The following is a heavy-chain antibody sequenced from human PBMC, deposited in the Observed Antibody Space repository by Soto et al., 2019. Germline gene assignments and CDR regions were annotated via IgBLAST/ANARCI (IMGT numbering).Heavy chain of an antibody. Sequence: SSETLSLTCAVYGGSFSGYYWSWIRQPPGKGLEWIGEINHSGSTNYNPSLKSRVTISVDTSKNQFSLKLSSVTAADTAVYYCARGYCSSTSCYGPTSYYYYMDVWGKGTTVTVSS. CDR3: ARGYCSSTSCYGPTSYYYYMDV. CDR2: INHSGST. V-gene: IGHV4-34*01. CDR1: GGSFSGYY. D-gene: IGHD2-2*01. J-gene: IGHJ6*03.